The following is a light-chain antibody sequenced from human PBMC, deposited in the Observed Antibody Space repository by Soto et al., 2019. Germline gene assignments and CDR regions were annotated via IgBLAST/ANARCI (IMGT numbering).Light chain of an antibody. CDR3: QQSYSTPLN. CDR1: QSISSY. CDR2: AAS. V-gene: IGKV1-39*01. Sequence: DIQMTQCPSSLSASVGDRVTITCRASQSISSYLNWYQQKPGKAPKLLIYAASSLQSGVPSRFSGSGSGTDFTLTISSLQPADFATYYCQQSYSTPLNCGGGTKVDIK. J-gene: IGKJ4*01.